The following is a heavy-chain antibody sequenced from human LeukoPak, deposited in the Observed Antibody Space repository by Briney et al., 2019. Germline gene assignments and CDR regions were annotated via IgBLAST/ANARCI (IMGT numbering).Heavy chain of an antibody. V-gene: IGHV3-53*01. CDR3: AEEEAYDYVWGSYRTYFDY. D-gene: IGHD3-16*02. J-gene: IGHJ4*02. CDR2: IYSGGST. CDR1: GFTVSSNY. Sequence: GGSLRLSCAASGFTVSSNYMSWVRQAPGKGLEWVSVIYSGGSTYYADSVKGRFTISRDNSKNTLYLQMNSLRAEDTAVYYCAEEEAYDYVWGSYRTYFDYWGQGTLVTVSS.